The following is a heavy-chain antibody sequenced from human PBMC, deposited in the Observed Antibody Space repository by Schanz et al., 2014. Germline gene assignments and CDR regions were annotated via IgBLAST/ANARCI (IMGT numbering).Heavy chain of an antibody. J-gene: IGHJ4*02. V-gene: IGHV3-48*01. CDR1: GFTFSNYA. D-gene: IGHD2-2*02. CDR2: ISSTSRAT. CDR3: AGGEYQLLYGN. Sequence: EVQLLESGGGLVQPGGSLRLSCAASGFTFSNYAMGWVRQAPGKGLEWISYISSTSRATYYADSVKGRFTISRDNAKNSLFLQMNSLRAEDTAVYYCAGGEYQLLYGNWGQGTLVTVSS.